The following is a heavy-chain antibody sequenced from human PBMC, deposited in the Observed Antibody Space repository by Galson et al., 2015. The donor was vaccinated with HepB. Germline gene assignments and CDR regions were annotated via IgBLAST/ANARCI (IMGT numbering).Heavy chain of an antibody. D-gene: IGHD2/OR15-2a*01. CDR2: ISGSGGTR. J-gene: IGHJ5*02. CDR3: AKEFTTSYNYGWFDP. V-gene: IGHV3-23*01. CDR1: GFTFSTYS. Sequence: SLRLSCAASGFTFSTYSMNWVRQPPGKGLEWVSAISGSGGTRSYADSVKGRFTISRDNSKRTVFLQLSSLRAEDTAIYYCAKEFTTSYNYGWFDPWGQGTLVTVSS.